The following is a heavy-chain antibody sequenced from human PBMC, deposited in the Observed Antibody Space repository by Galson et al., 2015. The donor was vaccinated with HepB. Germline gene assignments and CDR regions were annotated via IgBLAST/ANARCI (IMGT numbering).Heavy chain of an antibody. V-gene: IGHV3-7*03. CDR2: IKQDGSEK. CDR3: ARKGAVAGTVPHY. Sequence: SLRLSCAASGFTFSSYWMSWVRQAPGKGLEWVANIKQDGSEKYYVDSVKGRFTISRDNAKNSLYLQMNSLRAEDTAVYYCARKGAVAGTVPHYWGQGTLVTVSS. CDR1: GFTFSSYW. D-gene: IGHD6-19*01. J-gene: IGHJ4*02.